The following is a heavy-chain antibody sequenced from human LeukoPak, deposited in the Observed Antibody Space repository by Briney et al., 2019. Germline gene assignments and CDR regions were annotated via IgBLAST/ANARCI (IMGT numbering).Heavy chain of an antibody. D-gene: IGHD4-17*01. CDR3: ARPRGDYVEDAFDI. CDR1: GGPISSSSYY. J-gene: IGHJ3*02. Sequence: SETLSLTCTVSGGPISSSSYYWGWIRQPPGKGLEWIGSIYYSGSTYYNPSLKSRVTISVDTSKNQFSLKLSSVTAADTAVYYCARPRGDYVEDAFDIWGQGTMVTVSS. V-gene: IGHV4-39*01. CDR2: IYYSGST.